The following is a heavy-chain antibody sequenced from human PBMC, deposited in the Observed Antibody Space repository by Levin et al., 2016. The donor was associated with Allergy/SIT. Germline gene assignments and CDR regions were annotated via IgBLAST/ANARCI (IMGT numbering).Heavy chain of an antibody. CDR2: ISYDGSNK. Sequence: VRQAPGKGLEWVAVISYDGSNKYYADSVKGRFTISRDNSKNTLYLQMNSLRAEDTAVYYCAKDQNWGYYDFWSGYXTPSLGYYGMDVWGQGTTVTVSS. J-gene: IGHJ6*02. D-gene: IGHD3-3*01. CDR3: AKDQNWGYYDFWSGYXTPSLGYYGMDV. V-gene: IGHV3-30*18.